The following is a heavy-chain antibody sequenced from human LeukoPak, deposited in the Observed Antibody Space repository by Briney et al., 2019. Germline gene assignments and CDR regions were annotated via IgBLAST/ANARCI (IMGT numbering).Heavy chain of an antibody. CDR2: IWYDGSNK. CDR3: AREGYCSSTSCNGMDV. D-gene: IGHD2-2*01. CDR1: GFTFSSYG. J-gene: IGHJ6*02. Sequence: PGGSLRLSCAASGFTFSSYGMHWVRQAPGKGLEWVAVIWYDGSNKYYADSVKGRFTVSRDNSKNTLYLQMNSLRAEDTAVYYCAREGYCSSTSCNGMDVWGQGTTVTVSS. V-gene: IGHV3-33*01.